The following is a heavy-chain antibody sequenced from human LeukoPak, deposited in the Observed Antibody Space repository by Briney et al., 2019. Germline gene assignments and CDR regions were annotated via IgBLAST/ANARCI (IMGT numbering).Heavy chain of an antibody. Sequence: ASVKVSCKASGYTFTSYYMHLVRQAPGQGLEWMGIINPSGGSTSYAQKFQGRITMTRDTSTSTVYMELSSLRSEDTAVYYCARRLSDAFDIWGQGTMVTVSS. CDR3: ARRLSDAFDI. CDR1: GYTFTSYY. J-gene: IGHJ3*02. V-gene: IGHV1-46*01. CDR2: INPSGGST. D-gene: IGHD3-16*01.